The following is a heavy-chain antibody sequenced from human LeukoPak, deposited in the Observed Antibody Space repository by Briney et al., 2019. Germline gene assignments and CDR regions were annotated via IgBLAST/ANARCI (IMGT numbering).Heavy chain of an antibody. J-gene: IGHJ6*02. V-gene: IGHV3-30-3*01. CDR1: GFTFSSYA. CDR2: ISYDGSNK. D-gene: IGHD6-13*01. CDR3: ARDPYSSSWYPYYYYGMDV. Sequence: GRSLRLSCAASGFTFSSYAMHWVRQAPGKGLEWVVVISYDGSNKYYADSVKGRFTISRDNSKNTLYLQMNSLRAEDTAVYYCARDPYSSSWYPYYYYGMDVWGQGTTVTVSS.